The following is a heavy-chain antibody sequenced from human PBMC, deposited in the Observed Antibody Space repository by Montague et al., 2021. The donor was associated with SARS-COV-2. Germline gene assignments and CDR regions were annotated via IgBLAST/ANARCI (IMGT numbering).Heavy chain of an antibody. J-gene: IGHJ6*02. D-gene: IGHD3-10*01. CDR3: ARVRYYGSGTSLGMDV. CDR1: GGSISSSSYY. Sequence: SETLSLTCTVSGGSISSSSYYWGWIRQPPGKGLEWIGEINHSGSTNYKPSLKSRVTISVDTSKNKFSLKLSSVTAADTAVYYCARVRYYGSGTSLGMDVWGQGTTVTVSS. CDR2: INHSGST. V-gene: IGHV4-39*07.